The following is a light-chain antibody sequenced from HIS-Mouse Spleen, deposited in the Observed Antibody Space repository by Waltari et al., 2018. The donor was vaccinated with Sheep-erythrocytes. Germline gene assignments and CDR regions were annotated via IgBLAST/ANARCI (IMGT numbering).Light chain of an antibody. V-gene: IGLV3-1*01. CDR3: QAWDSSTWV. CDR2: QDS. Sequence: SYELTQPPSVSVSPGQTASITCSGDKLGDNYACWYQQKPGKSPVLVIDQDSKRPSGNPERFSGSNSGNTATLTISGTQAMDEADYYCQAWDSSTWVFGGGTKLTVL. J-gene: IGLJ3*02. CDR1: KLGDNY.